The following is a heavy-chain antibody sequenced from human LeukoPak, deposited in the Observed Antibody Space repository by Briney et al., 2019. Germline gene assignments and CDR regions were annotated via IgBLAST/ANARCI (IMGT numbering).Heavy chain of an antibody. CDR1: GFTLSSSG. V-gene: IGHV3-30*18. CDR3: AKDARDYGDYVFDY. D-gene: IGHD4-17*01. CDR2: ISYDGSNK. Sequence: GRSLRLSCGASGFTLSSSGMHWVRQAPGKGLEWGAVISYDGSNKYYADSVKGRFTISRDNSKNTLYLQMNSLRAEDTAVYYCAKDARDYGDYVFDYWGQGTLVTVSS. J-gene: IGHJ4*02.